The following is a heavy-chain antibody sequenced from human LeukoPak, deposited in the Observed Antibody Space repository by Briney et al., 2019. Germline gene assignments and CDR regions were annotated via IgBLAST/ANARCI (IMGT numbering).Heavy chain of an antibody. J-gene: IGHJ3*02. CDR2: INSDGSST. V-gene: IGHV3-74*01. CDR3: ARGTNYYGSGTGDI. Sequence: GGSLRLSCAASGFAFSSYWMHWVRQAPGKGLVWVSRINSDGSSTIYADSVKGRFTISRDNAKNTLYPQMNSLRVDDTAVYYCARGTNYYGSGTGDIWGQGTMVTVSS. CDR1: GFAFSSYW. D-gene: IGHD3-10*01.